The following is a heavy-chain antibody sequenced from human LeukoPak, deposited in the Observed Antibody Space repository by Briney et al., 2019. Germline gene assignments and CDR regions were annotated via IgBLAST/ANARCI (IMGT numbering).Heavy chain of an antibody. CDR1: GGTFSSYA. V-gene: IGHV1-69*05. CDR2: IIPIFGTA. J-gene: IGHJ4*02. D-gene: IGHD3-3*01. Sequence: GASVKVSCKASGGTFSSYAISWVRQAPGQGLEWMGGIIPIFGTANYAQKFQGRVTITRNTSISTAYMELSSLRSEDTAVCYCARINYDFWSGYYLGLDYWGQGTLVTVSS. CDR3: ARINYDFWSGYYLGLDY.